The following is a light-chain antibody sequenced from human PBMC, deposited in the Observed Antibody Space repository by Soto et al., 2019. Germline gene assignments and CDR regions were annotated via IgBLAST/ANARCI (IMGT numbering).Light chain of an antibody. CDR2: RVS. J-gene: IGKJ1*01. CDR3: VQATRWPWT. Sequence: DVVVTQSPLSLPVTLGQPASISCRSSQSLISSDGNTYLHWFQQRPGQSPRRLIYRVSNRESGVPDRFSGSGSGTEFTLKISRVEAEDVAVYYCVQATRWPWTFGQGNKVEI. V-gene: IGKV2-30*01. CDR1: QSLISSDGNTY.